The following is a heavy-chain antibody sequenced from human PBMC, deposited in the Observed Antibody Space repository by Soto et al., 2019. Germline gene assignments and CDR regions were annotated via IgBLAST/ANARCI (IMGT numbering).Heavy chain of an antibody. Sequence: GALRLSCTASGFTFSNYAMSWVRQAPGKGLEWVSAITRTDSTYYADSVKGRFTISRDNSRNTLYLQMNSLGAEDAALYYCAKALVGEVGATDYWGQGTLVTVSS. CDR3: AKALVGEVGATDY. J-gene: IGHJ4*02. V-gene: IGHV3-23*01. CDR2: ITRTDST. CDR1: GFTFSNYA. D-gene: IGHD1-26*01.